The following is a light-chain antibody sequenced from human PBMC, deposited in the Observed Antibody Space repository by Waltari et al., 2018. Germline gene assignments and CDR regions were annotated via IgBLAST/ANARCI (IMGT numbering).Light chain of an antibody. Sequence: EIVLTQSPGTLSLSPGERATLSCRASQSVGRYVAWYQQKPGQAPRLLIYDASTRATGIPDRFSGSGSGTDFSLTISRLESEDFAVYYCQKYVNLPATFGQGTKVEIK. CDR3: QKYVNLPAT. V-gene: IGKV3-20*01. J-gene: IGKJ1*01. CDR1: QSVGRY. CDR2: DAS.